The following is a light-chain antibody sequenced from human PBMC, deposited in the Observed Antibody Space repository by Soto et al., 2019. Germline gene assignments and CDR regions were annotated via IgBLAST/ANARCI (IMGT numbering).Light chain of an antibody. J-gene: IGKJ2*01. CDR3: QQSYSGLPMYT. V-gene: IGKV1-39*01. CDR2: AAS. Sequence: DIQMTQSPSSLSASVGDRVTISCRASQNIGYFLNWYQQKPGKAPKLLIYAASSLQSGVPSRFSGSGSGTDFTLTISSLHREDFATYYCQQSYSGLPMYTFGQGTKLEI. CDR1: QNIGYF.